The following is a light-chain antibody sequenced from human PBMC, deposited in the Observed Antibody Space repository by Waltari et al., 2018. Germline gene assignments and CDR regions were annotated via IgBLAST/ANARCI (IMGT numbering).Light chain of an antibody. CDR2: ADF. Sequence: NFMLTQLHSVSASPGKTVTICCPRSTGSIAINSVQWYRQRPGRSPTTVIFADFQRPSWVPNRFSGSIDSSSKSASLTISGLRTEDEADYYCQSYDDNIVIFGGGTKLTVL. CDR1: TGSIAINS. J-gene: IGLJ2*01. V-gene: IGLV6-57*01. CDR3: QSYDDNIVI.